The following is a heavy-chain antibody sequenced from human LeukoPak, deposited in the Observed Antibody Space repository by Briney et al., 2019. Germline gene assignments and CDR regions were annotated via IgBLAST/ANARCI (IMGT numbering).Heavy chain of an antibody. Sequence: SETLSLTCTVSGGSISSYYWSWIRQPAGKGLEWIGRIYTSGSTNYNPSLKSRVTMSVDTSKNQFSLKQSSVTAADTAVYYCARGRDSGRYLSSYYYYYMDVWGKGTTVTVSS. D-gene: IGHD1-26*01. V-gene: IGHV4-4*07. CDR3: ARGRDSGRYLSSYYYYYMDV. CDR2: IYTSGST. CDR1: GGSISSYY. J-gene: IGHJ6*03.